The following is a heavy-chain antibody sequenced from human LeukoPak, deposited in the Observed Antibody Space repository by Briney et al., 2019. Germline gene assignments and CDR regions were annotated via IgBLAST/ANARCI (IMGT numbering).Heavy chain of an antibody. Sequence: GGSLRLSCAASGFTFINYWMSWVRQAPGKGLEWLANINQDGSEIYSVDSVKGRFTISRDNGKNSLYLQINSRRADENAVYYCGRHDGSMIVVRTTNWYFDLWGRGTLVAVSS. V-gene: IGHV3-7*01. D-gene: IGHD3-22*01. CDR2: INQDGSEI. J-gene: IGHJ2*01. CDR1: GFTFINYW. CDR3: GRHDGSMIVVRTTNWYFDL.